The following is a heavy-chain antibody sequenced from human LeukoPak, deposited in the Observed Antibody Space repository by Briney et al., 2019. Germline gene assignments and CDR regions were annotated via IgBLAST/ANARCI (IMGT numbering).Heavy chain of an antibody. J-gene: IGHJ4*02. CDR3: ARDGGLLPDN. CDR1: GFPFSTYA. Sequence: GGSLRLSCAASGFPFSTYAMHWVRQPPGKGLVWISRISPDGNSRGYADSVKGRFIISRDSATNTLSLQMNSLTADDTAVYYCARDGGLLPDNWGKGTLVTVS. D-gene: IGHD2-21*02. CDR2: ISPDGNSR. V-gene: IGHV3-74*01.